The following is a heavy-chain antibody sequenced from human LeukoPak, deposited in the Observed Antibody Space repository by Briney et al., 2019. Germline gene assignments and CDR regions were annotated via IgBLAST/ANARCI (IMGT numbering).Heavy chain of an antibody. CDR3: AKDRDIAEAGSHTYDY. Sequence: GGSLRLSCAASGFTFSSYAMSWVRQAPGKGLDWVSAIRGSGGSTYYADSVKGRFTISRDNSKNTLYLQMNSLRAEDTAVYCCAKDRDIAEAGSHTYDYWGQGTLVTVSS. V-gene: IGHV3-23*01. D-gene: IGHD6-13*01. J-gene: IGHJ4*02. CDR1: GFTFSSYA. CDR2: IRGSGGST.